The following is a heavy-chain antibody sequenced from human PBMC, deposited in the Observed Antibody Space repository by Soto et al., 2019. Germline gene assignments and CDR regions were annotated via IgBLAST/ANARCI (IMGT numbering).Heavy chain of an antibody. CDR3: AGAIGQWLAPTPSTDAFDI. Sequence: GASVKVSCKASGGTFSSYAISWVRQAPGQGLEWMGGIITIFGTANYAQKFQGRVTITADESTSTAYMELSSLRSEDTAVYYCAGAIGQWLAPTPSTDAFDIWGQGTMVTVSS. D-gene: IGHD6-19*01. CDR1: GGTFSSYA. V-gene: IGHV1-69*13. J-gene: IGHJ3*02. CDR2: IITIFGTA.